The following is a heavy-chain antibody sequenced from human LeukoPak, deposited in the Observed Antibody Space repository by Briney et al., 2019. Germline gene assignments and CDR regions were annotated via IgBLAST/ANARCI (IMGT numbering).Heavy chain of an antibody. V-gene: IGHV4-59*01. Sequence: SETLSLTCTVSGGSISGNHWSWVRRPPGKGLEWIGYIYYSGSTNYNPSLKSRVTISVDTSKNQFSLKLRSVTAADTAVYYCARDQCTVGYYGMDVWGRGTTVTVSS. J-gene: IGHJ6*02. CDR3: ARDQCTVGYYGMDV. CDR1: GGSISGNH. CDR2: IYYSGST. D-gene: IGHD1-26*01.